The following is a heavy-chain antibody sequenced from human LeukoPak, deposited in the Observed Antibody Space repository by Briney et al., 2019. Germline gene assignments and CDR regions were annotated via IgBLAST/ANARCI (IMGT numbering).Heavy chain of an antibody. Sequence: AGSLTLSCAASGFTFNNYCLSWVRQPPGKGLEWVANIKEDGSEKYYVDSVKGRFTISRDNAKNSLSLEMNSLTAEDTAVYYCGRDRTRQAYCGQGTLVTVSS. CDR1: GFTFNNYC. D-gene: IGHD3-3*01. CDR2: IKEDGSEK. V-gene: IGHV3-7*03. J-gene: IGHJ4*02. CDR3: GRDRTRQAY.